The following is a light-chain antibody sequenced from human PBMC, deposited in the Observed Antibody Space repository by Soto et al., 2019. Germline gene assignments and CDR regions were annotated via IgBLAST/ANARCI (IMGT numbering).Light chain of an antibody. CDR1: QSVSSY. CDR2: DAS. V-gene: IGKV3-11*01. J-gene: IGKJ5*01. CDR3: QQRSNWPIT. Sequence: EIVLTQSPATLSLSPGERATLSCRASQSVSSYLAWYQQKPGLAPRLLISDASNRATGIPARFSGSGSGTDFTLTISSLEPEDFAVYYCQQRSNWPITFGQGTRLEIK.